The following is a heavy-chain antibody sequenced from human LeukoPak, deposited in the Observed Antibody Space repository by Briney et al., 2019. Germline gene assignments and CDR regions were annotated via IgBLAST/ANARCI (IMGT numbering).Heavy chain of an antibody. V-gene: IGHV3-33*01. CDR2: IWYDGSNK. CDR3: ARDSCSSTSCYYYYYMDV. Sequence: GRSLRLSCAASGFTFSSYGMHWVRQAPGKGLEWVAVIWYDGSNKYYADSVKGRFTISRDNSKNTLYLQMNRLRAEDTAVYYCARDSCSSTSCYYYYYMDVWGKGTTVTVSS. J-gene: IGHJ6*03. D-gene: IGHD2-2*01. CDR1: GFTFSSYG.